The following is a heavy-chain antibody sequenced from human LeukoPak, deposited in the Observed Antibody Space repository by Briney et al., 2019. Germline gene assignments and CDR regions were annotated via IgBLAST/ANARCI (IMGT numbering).Heavy chain of an antibody. CDR1: GFTFSNYA. CDR2: ISHDGSSE. Sequence: GGSPRLSRAASGFTFSNYAMHWVRQAPGKGLEWVALISHDGSSEYYGDSMKGRFTISRDNSRNTFYLQMNSLRAEDTAVYYCASRFEWLSSFDYWGQGTLVTVSS. CDR3: ASRFEWLSSFDY. D-gene: IGHD3-3*01. V-gene: IGHV3-30*03. J-gene: IGHJ4*02.